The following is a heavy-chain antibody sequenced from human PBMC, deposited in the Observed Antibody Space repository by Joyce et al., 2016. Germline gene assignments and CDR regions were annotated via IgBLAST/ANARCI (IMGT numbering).Heavy chain of an antibody. CDR3: ARNAGGQYCSGNSCYLDY. J-gene: IGHJ4*02. D-gene: IGHD2-15*01. CDR1: GFTFSPYS. V-gene: IGHV3-21*01. Sequence: EVQLVESGGDLVKPGGSLRLSCAASGFTFSPYSLHWVRQAPGKGLEWVSSSSRKGNYIFYADSVKGRFTISRDNAKDSLYLQMNNLRAEDTALYYCARNAGGQYCSGNSCYLDYWGQGTLVTVSS. CDR2: SSRKGNYI.